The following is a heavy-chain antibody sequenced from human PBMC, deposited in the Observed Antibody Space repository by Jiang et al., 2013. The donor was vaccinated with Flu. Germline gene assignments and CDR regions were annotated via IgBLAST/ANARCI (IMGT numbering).Heavy chain of an antibody. V-gene: IGHV3-23*01. CDR3: AKGRGGIAARPSDY. D-gene: IGHD6-6*01. J-gene: IGHJ4*02. CDR1: GFTFSSYA. CDR2: ISGSGGST. Sequence: QLLESGGGLVQPGGSLRLSCAASGFTFSSYAMNWVRQAPGKGLEWVSAISGSGGSTYYADSVKGRFTISRDNSKNTLYLQMNSLRAEDTGVYHCAKGRGGIAARPSDYWGQGTLVTVSS.